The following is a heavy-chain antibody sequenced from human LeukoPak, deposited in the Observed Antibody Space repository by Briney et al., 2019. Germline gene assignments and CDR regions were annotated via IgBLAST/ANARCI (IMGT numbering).Heavy chain of an antibody. CDR3: ARQGDLPDKAGWYFDL. CDR1: GGSMSSTDHF. D-gene: IGHD6-19*01. V-gene: IGHV4-39*01. J-gene: IGHJ2*01. CDR2: FYYTGTI. Sequence: SETLSLTCIVSGGSMSSTDHFWGWIRQPPGKGLEWIGRFYYTGTIYYSPSLESRGTISIDTSKNQFSLKIRSVTAADTAVYYCARQGDLPDKAGWYFDLWGRGALVTVSS.